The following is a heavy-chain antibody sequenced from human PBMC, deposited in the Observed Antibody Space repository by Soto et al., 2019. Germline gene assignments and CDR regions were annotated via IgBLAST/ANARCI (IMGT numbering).Heavy chain of an antibody. CDR1: GFTFDNYG. D-gene: IGHD5-18*01. Sequence: GGSLRLSCAASGFTFDNYGMHWVRQAPGKGLEWVSGISYDGSYKYYADSVKGRFIISRDNPKNTLYLQMNSLRTEDTAVYYCAKELSHSYGSTRYYFYGMDVWGPGTKVSVSS. CDR3: AKELSHSYGSTRYYFYGMDV. J-gene: IGHJ6*02. CDR2: ISYDGSYK. V-gene: IGHV3-30*18.